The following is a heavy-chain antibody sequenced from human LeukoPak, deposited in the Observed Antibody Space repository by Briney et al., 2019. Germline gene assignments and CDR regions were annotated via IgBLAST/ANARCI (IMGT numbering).Heavy chain of an antibody. D-gene: IGHD3-3*01. Sequence: KASETLSLTCTVSGGSINSYYWSWIRQPPRKGLEWIGYIYYSGSTNYNPSLKSRVTISVDTSKNQFSLKLNSVTAADTAVYYCARAPSSIFGVADYYYYGMDVWGQGTTVTVSS. CDR2: IYYSGST. CDR3: ARAPSSIFGVADYYYYGMDV. V-gene: IGHV4-59*01. CDR1: GGSINSYY. J-gene: IGHJ6*02.